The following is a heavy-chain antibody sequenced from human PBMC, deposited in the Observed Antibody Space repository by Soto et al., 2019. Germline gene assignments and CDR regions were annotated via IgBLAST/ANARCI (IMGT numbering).Heavy chain of an antibody. D-gene: IGHD2-21*01. Sequence: GGSLRLSCAASGFTFSSYAMSWVRQAPGKGLEWVSAISGSGGSTYYADSVKGRFTISRDNSKNTLYLQMNSLRAEDTAVYYCAKASYCGGDCYSAPDYWGQGTLVTVSS. V-gene: IGHV3-23*01. CDR1: GFTFSSYA. J-gene: IGHJ4*02. CDR2: ISGSGGST. CDR3: AKASYCGGDCYSAPDY.